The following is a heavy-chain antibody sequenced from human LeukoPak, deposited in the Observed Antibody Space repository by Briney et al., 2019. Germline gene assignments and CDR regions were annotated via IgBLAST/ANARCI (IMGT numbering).Heavy chain of an antibody. Sequence: PGGSLRLSCAASGFTVSSNYMSWVRQAPGKGLEWGSVIYSGGRTKYADSVKGRFTISRDNSKNTLYLQMNSLRAEDTAVYYCARDQVGYNSLDYWGQGTLVTVSS. CDR2: IYSGGRT. CDR1: GFTVSSNY. CDR3: ARDQVGYNSLDY. J-gene: IGHJ4*02. V-gene: IGHV3-53*01. D-gene: IGHD5-24*01.